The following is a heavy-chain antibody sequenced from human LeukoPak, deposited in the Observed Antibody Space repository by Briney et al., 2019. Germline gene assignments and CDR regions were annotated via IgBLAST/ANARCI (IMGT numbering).Heavy chain of an antibody. J-gene: IGHJ4*02. CDR1: GFTFSSYA. Sequence: GGSLRLSCAASGFTFSSYAMSWVRQAPGEGLEWVSAISGSGGSTYYADSVKGRFTIPRDNTKTTLYLKINSLRAEDTAVYYCAKRRLLSPPAASFDYWGEGTLVTVSS. V-gene: IGHV3-23*01. CDR2: ISGSGGST. D-gene: IGHD2-2*01. CDR3: AKRRLLSPPAASFDY.